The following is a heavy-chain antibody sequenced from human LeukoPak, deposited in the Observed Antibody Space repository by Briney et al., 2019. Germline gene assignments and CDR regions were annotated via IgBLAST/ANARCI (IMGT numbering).Heavy chain of an antibody. CDR2: IDWDDDK. J-gene: IGHJ5*02. CDR3: ARGYCSGGSCFNWFDP. Sequence: SGPALVKPTQTHTLTCTFSGFSLSSSGMRVSWIRQPPGKALEWLARIDWDDDKFYNTSLKTRLTISKDTSKSQVVLTMTDMDPVDTATYYCARGYCSGGSCFNWFDPWGQGMLVTVSS. V-gene: IGHV2-70*04. CDR1: GFSLSSSGMR. D-gene: IGHD2-15*01.